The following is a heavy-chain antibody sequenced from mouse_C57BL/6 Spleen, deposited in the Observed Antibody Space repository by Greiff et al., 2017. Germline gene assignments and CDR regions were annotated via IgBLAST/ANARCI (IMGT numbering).Heavy chain of an antibody. CDR2: IDPSDSYT. Sequence: QVHVKQPGAELVRPGTSVKLSCKASGYTFTSYWMHWVKQRPGQGLEWIGVIDPSDSYTNYNQKFKGKATLTVDTTSSTADMQLRSLTSEDSAVYYCAGGLNSWFAYWGQGTLVTVSA. J-gene: IGHJ3*01. CDR3: AGGLNSWFAY. CDR1: GYTFTSYW. D-gene: IGHD1-3*01. V-gene: IGHV1-59*01.